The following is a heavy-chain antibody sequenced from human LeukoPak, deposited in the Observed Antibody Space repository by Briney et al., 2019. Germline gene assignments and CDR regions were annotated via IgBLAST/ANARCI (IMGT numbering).Heavy chain of an antibody. D-gene: IGHD6-19*01. J-gene: IGHJ4*02. Sequence: PGRSLRLSCAASGFAFSSLAMGWVRQVPGKGLEWVSVISDSGTITYYADSVKGRFTISRDNSKNTLFLQMNSLRVEDTAVYYCAKDARRTSGWYFFDYWGQGILVTVSS. CDR3: AKDARRTSGWYFFDY. CDR2: ISDSGTIT. CDR1: GFAFSSLA. V-gene: IGHV3-23*01.